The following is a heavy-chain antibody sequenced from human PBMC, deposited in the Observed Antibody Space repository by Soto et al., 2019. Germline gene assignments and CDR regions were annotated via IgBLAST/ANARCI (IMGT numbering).Heavy chain of an antibody. Sequence: PGGSLRLSCAASGFTFSSYAMHWVRQAPGKGLEWVAVISYDGSNKYYAESVKGRFTISRDNSKNTLYLQMNSLRAEDTAVYYCAREFYDSSGYLRALDYWGQGTLVTVSS. CDR2: ISYDGSNK. J-gene: IGHJ4*02. CDR3: AREFYDSSGYLRALDY. D-gene: IGHD3-22*01. CDR1: GFTFSSYA. V-gene: IGHV3-30-3*01.